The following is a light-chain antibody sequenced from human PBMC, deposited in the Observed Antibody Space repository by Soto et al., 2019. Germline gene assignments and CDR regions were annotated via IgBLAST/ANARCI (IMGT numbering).Light chain of an antibody. Sequence: DIQLTQSPSSLSASVGDRVTMTCRTSQRITSYLNLYQQKPGKAPRLLIYGSSSLQGGVPSRFSGGGSGTDFTLTISSLQPEDFATYYCQQSHSMPWTFGQGTKVEIK. CDR3: QQSHSMPWT. CDR2: GSS. J-gene: IGKJ1*01. CDR1: QRITSY. V-gene: IGKV1-39*01.